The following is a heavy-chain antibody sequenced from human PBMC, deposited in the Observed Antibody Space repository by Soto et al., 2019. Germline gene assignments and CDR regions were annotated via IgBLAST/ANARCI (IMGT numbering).Heavy chain of an antibody. CDR2: INHSGST. D-gene: IGHD5-18*01. Sequence: PSETLSLTCAVYGGSFSGYYWSWIRQPPGKGLEWIGDINHSGSTNYNPSLTSRVTISVDTSKNQFSLKLSSVTAADTAVYYCARHRYSYGVYYFDYWGQGTLVTVSS. V-gene: IGHV4-34*01. CDR3: ARHRYSYGVYYFDY. CDR1: GGSFSGYY. J-gene: IGHJ4*02.